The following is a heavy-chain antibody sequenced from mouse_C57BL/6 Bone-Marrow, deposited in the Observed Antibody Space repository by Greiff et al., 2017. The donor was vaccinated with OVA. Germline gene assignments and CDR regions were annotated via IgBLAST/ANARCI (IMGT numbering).Heavy chain of an antibody. CDR3: ARGGYGSSYDYFDY. CDR1: GYTFTTYP. V-gene: IGHV1-47*01. CDR2: FHPYNDDT. J-gene: IGHJ2*01. D-gene: IGHD1-1*01. Sequence: VHLVESGAELVKPGASVKMSCKASGYTFTTYPIEWMKQNHGKSLEWIGNFHPYNDDTKYNEKFKGKATLTVEKSSSTVYLELSRLTSDDSAVYYCARGGYGSSYDYFDYWGQGTTLTVSS.